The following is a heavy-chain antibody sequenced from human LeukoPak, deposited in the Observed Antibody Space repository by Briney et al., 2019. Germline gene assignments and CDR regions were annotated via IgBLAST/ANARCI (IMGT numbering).Heavy chain of an antibody. CDR3: TRNRGDYCRSTSCDCNECDP. Sequence: SETLSLTCAVSGGSISSSTYYWGWIRQPPGKGLEWIRTIYYRGDTYYNPSLKSRVTISLDTSKIQFPLRLTSVPAADTAVYYCTRNRGDYCRSTSCDCNECDPWRQGALVTVSS. V-gene: IGHV4-39*06. CDR2: IYYRGDT. CDR1: GGSISSSTYY. D-gene: IGHD2-2*01. J-gene: IGHJ5*02.